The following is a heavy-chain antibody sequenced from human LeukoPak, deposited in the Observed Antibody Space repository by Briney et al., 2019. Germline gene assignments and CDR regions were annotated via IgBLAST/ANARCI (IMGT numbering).Heavy chain of an antibody. CDR3: AIGRSRDGYNPSS. J-gene: IGHJ4*02. CDR2: IYYSGST. CDR1: GGSISSGGYY. D-gene: IGHD5-24*01. Sequence: PSQTLSLTCTVSGGSISSGGYYWSWIRQHPGKGLEWIGYIYYSGSTYYSPSLKSRVTISVDTSKNQFSLKLSSVTAADTAVYYCAIGRSRDGYNPSSWGQGTLVTVSS. V-gene: IGHV4-31*03.